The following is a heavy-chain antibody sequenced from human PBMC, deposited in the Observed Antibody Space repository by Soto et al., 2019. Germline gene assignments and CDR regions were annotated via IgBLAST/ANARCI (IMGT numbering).Heavy chain of an antibody. V-gene: IGHV3-15*07. CDR2: IKSKIAGGTT. J-gene: IGHJ4*01. CDR1: GFTFTTPW. D-gene: IGHD1-7*01. CDR3: ATVSHFNMELFRLDF. Sequence: GGSLPLSCAASGFTFTTPWINWVRQAPGKGQEWVGRIKSKIAGGTTDFAAPVKGRFAISRDDSRNMVYFQMNSLKIEDTAVYYCATVSHFNMELFRLDFWGLGTLVTVSS.